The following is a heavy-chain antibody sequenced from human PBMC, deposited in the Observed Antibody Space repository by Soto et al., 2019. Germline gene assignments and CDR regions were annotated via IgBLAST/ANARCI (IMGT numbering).Heavy chain of an antibody. J-gene: IGHJ4*02. CDR1: GFDFSRYE. V-gene: IGHV3-48*03. CDR2: ISSSGNKV. D-gene: IGHD4-4*01. Sequence: EVQLVESGGDLVQPGGSLRVSCTASGFDFSRYEMNWVRQAPGKGLEWGSYISSSGNKVNYADSVKGRFTISRDNAKNSLFLHMNSLRGEDTAVYYCARRYSKYLPLDSWGQGTLVTVS. CDR3: ARRYSKYLPLDS.